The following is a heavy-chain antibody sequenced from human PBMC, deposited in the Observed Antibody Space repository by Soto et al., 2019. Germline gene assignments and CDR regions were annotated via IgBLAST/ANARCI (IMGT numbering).Heavy chain of an antibody. CDR2: TYYRSKWSN. Sequence: PSQTLSLTCAISGDSVFTNGVAWNWLRQSPSRGLEWLGRTYYRSKWSNDYAVSVKSRITINLDTSKNQLSLQLNSVTPEDTAVYYCARDREMGVEMATITLDYWGQGTLVTVSS. J-gene: IGHJ4*02. V-gene: IGHV6-1*01. CDR3: ARDREMGVEMATITLDY. D-gene: IGHD5-12*01. CDR1: GDSVFTNGVA.